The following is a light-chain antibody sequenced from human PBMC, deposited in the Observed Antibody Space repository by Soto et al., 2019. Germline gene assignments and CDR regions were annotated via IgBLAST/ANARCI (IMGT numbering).Light chain of an antibody. Sequence: QSALTQPASVSGSPGQSITISCTGTSSDIGGYNLVAWYQQHPGKAPKLMIYEVSNRPSGVSNRFSGSKSGNTASLTISGLQAEDEADYYCSSYTSSITVVFGGGTKLTVL. CDR2: EVS. CDR1: SSDIGGYNL. J-gene: IGLJ2*01. CDR3: SSYTSSITVV. V-gene: IGLV2-14*01.